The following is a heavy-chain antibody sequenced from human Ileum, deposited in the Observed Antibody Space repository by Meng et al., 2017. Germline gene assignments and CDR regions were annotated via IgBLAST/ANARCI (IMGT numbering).Heavy chain of an antibody. CDR2: AST. CDR3: ARDHWGSLDY. Sequence: EGAGPGLGGPWGTPPPHWHVLGGLGIRHGFQMGRVRQAPGKGLEWIGCASTNYNPSLKSRVTISLDTSKNQFSLELSSVTAADTAVYYCARDHWGSLDYWGQGILVTVSS. V-gene: IGHV4-61*08. J-gene: IGHJ4*02. D-gene: IGHD7-27*01. CDR1: GGLGIRHGFQ.